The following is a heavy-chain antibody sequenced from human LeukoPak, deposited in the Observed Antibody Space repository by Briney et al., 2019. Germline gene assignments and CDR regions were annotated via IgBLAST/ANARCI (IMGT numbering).Heavy chain of an antibody. CDR2: IYSGGST. J-gene: IGHJ4*02. D-gene: IGHD3-10*01. CDR3: ARGLRTYYYFDY. V-gene: IGHV3-53*01. Sequence: PGGSLRLSCAASGFTVSSNYVSWVRQAPGKGLEWVSVIYSGGSTYYADSVKGRFTISRDNSKNTLYLQMNSLRAEDTAVYYCARGLRTYYYFDYWGQGTLVTVSS. CDR1: GFTVSSNY.